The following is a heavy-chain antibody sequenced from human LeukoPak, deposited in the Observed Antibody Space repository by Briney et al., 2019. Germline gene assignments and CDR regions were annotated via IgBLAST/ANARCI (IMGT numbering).Heavy chain of an antibody. J-gene: IGHJ4*02. CDR3: ARGNYGDFDSYYFDY. D-gene: IGHD4-17*01. CDR2: INHSGST. CDR1: GGSFSGYY. Sequence: SETLSLTCAVYGGSFSGYYWSWIRQPPGKGLEWIGEINHSGSTNYNPSLKSRVTISVDTSKNQFSLKLSSVTAADTAVYYCARGNYGDFDSYYFDYWGLGNLVTVSS. V-gene: IGHV4-34*01.